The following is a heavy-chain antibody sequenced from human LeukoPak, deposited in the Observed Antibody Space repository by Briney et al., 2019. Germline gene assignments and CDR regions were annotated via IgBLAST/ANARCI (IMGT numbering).Heavy chain of an antibody. CDR1: GGTFSSYA. CDR3: ARDFYDSSGYQYYFDY. V-gene: IGHV1-69*04. CDR2: IIPIFGIA. D-gene: IGHD3-22*01. J-gene: IGHJ4*02. Sequence: ASVKVSCKASGGTFSSYAISWVRQAPGQGLEWMGRIIPIFGIANYAQKFQGRVTITADKSTSTAYMELSSLRSEDTAVYYCARDFYDSSGYQYYFDYWGQGTLVTVSS.